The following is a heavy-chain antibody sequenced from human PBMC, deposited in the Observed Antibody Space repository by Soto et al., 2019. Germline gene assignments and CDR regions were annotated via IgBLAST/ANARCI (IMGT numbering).Heavy chain of an antibody. J-gene: IGHJ4*02. V-gene: IGHV3-48*02. CDR2: ISSSSSTI. Sequence: EVQLVESGGGLVQPGGSLRLSCAASGFTFSDYSMDWVRQAPGKGLEWVSYISSSSSTIYYADSVKGRFTISRDNAKNSLNLQMNSLRDEETAVYYCARDAGSWGYWGQGTLVTVSS. CDR3: ARDAGSWGY. D-gene: IGHD3-10*01. CDR1: GFTFSDYS.